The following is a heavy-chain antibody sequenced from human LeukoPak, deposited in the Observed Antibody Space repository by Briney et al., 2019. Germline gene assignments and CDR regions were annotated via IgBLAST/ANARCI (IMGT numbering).Heavy chain of an antibody. V-gene: IGHV5-51*01. D-gene: IGHD6-6*01. CDR3: ARHSPVPSIAARPTGDYYYYYMDV. CDR1: GYSFTSYW. CDR2: IYPGDSDT. Sequence: GESLKISCKGSGYSFTSYWIGWVRQMPGKGLEWMGIIYPGDSDTRYSPSFQGQVTISADKSISTAYLQWSSLKASDTAMYYCARHSPVPSIAARPTGDYYYYYMDVWGKGTTVTVSS. J-gene: IGHJ6*03.